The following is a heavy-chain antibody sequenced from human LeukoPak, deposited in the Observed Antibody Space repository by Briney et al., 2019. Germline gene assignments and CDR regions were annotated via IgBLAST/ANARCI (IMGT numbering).Heavy chain of an antibody. CDR1: GGSIRGYY. V-gene: IGHV4-59*01. CDR2: IYYSGST. D-gene: IGHD6-19*01. CDR3: ARALGDSSGWPGAFDI. Sequence: SETLSLTCTVYGGSIRGYYWSWIRQPPGKGLEWIGYIYYSGSTNYNPSLKSRVTVSVDTSKNQFSLKLSSVTAADTAVYYCARALGDSSGWPGAFDIWGQGTMVTVSS. J-gene: IGHJ3*02.